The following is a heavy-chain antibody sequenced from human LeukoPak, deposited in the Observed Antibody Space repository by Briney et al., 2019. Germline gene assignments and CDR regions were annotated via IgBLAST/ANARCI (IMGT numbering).Heavy chain of an antibody. Sequence: SSETLSLTCAVYGGSFSGYYWSWIRQPPGKGLEWIGEINHSGSTNYNPSLKSRVTISVDTFRNQFSLKLSSVTAADTAVYYCATGKLVPYYYGMDVWGQGTTVTVSS. CDR1: GGSFSGYY. D-gene: IGHD3-9*01. CDR3: ATGKLVPYYYGMDV. J-gene: IGHJ6*02. CDR2: INHSGST. V-gene: IGHV4-34*01.